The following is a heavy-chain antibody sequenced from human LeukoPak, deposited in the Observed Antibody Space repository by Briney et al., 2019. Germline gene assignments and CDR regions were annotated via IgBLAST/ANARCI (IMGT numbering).Heavy chain of an antibody. CDR1: GGSISSGYY. CDR2: IYHSGST. J-gene: IGHJ4*02. CDR3: ARETAMTTH. D-gene: IGHD5-18*01. Sequence: SETLSLTCTVSGGSISSGYYWGWIRQPPGKGLEWIGSIYHSGSTYYNPSLKSRVTISVDTSKNQFSLKLSSVTAADTAVYYCARETAMTTHWGQGTLVTVSS. V-gene: IGHV4-38-2*02.